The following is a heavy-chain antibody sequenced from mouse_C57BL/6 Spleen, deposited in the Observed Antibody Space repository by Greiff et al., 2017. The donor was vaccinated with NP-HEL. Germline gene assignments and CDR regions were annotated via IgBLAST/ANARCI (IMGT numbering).Heavy chain of an antibody. CDR2: ISSGGSYT. J-gene: IGHJ2*01. CDR3: ARPLYDYDYFDY. Sequence: EVQLQQSGGDLVKPGGSLKLSCAASAFTFSSYGMSWVRQTPDKRLEWVATISSGGSYTYYPDSVKGRFTISRDNAKNTLYLQMSSLKSEDTAMYYCARPLYDYDYFDYWGQGTTLTVSS. CDR1: AFTFSSYG. D-gene: IGHD2-4*01. V-gene: IGHV5-6*01.